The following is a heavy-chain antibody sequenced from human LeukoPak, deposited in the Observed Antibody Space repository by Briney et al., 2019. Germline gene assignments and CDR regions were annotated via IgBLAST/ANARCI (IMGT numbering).Heavy chain of an antibody. Sequence: GGSLRLSCAASGFTFDDYAMHWVRQGPGKGLEWVANIKQDGSEKYYVDSVKGRFTISRDNAKNSLYLQMNSLQTEDTAVYYCTRTESGDYPVLWGQGTLVTVSP. CDR1: GFTFDDYA. CDR2: IKQDGSEK. D-gene: IGHD4-17*01. J-gene: IGHJ4*02. CDR3: TRTESGDYPVL. V-gene: IGHV3-7*03.